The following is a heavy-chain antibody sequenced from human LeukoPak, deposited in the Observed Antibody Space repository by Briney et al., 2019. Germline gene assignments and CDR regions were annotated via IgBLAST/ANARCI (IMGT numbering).Heavy chain of an antibody. V-gene: IGHV1-2*02. Sequence: WASVKVSCKASGYTFTGYYMHWVRQAPGQGLEWMGWINPNSGGTNYAQKFQGRVTMTRDTSISTAYMELSRLRSDDTAVYYCARCITMVRGGNWFDPWGQGTLVTVSS. CDR1: GYTFTGYY. D-gene: IGHD3-10*01. CDR2: INPNSGGT. J-gene: IGHJ5*02. CDR3: ARCITMVRGGNWFDP.